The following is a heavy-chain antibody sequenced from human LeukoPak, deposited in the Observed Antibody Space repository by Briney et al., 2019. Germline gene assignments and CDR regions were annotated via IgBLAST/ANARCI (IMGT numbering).Heavy chain of an antibody. CDR3: AWFGFFSPPA. D-gene: IGHD3-10*01. CDR1: GGSISSSSYY. V-gene: IGHV4-39*01. J-gene: IGHJ5*02. Sequence: SETLSLTCTVSGGSISSSSYYWGWIRQPPGKGLEWIGSIYYSGSTYYNPSLKSRVTISVDTSKNQFSLKLSSVTAADTAVYYCAWFGFFSPPAWGQGTLVTVSS. CDR2: IYYSGST.